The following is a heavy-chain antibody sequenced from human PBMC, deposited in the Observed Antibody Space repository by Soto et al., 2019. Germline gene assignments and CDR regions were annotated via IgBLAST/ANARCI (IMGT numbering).Heavy chain of an antibody. V-gene: IGHV3-30*18. Sequence: HVQLVESGGGVVQPGRSLRLSCAASGFTFSSYAMHWVRQAPGKGLEWVALISYDGSNKYFVDSVKGRFTISRDNSKNTLYLQMNSLRAEDTAVYYCVKDFGRYCSTIICYEGYWGQGTLVTVSS. CDR1: GFTFSSYA. CDR2: ISYDGSNK. D-gene: IGHD2-2*01. CDR3: VKDFGRYCSTIICYEGY. J-gene: IGHJ4*02.